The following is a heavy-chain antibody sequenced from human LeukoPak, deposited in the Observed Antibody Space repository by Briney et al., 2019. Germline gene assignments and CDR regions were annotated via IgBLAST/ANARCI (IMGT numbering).Heavy chain of an antibody. Sequence: GGPLRLSCAASGFTFSSYSMNWVRQAPGKGPEWVANIKEDGSATYYVDSVKGRFTISRDNAKKSLYLQMNSLRAEDTAVYYCARDSPGYLAYDSWGQGTLVTVSS. V-gene: IGHV3-7*04. D-gene: IGHD1-1*01. J-gene: IGHJ4*02. CDR2: IKEDGSAT. CDR3: ARDSPGYLAYDS. CDR1: GFTFSSYS.